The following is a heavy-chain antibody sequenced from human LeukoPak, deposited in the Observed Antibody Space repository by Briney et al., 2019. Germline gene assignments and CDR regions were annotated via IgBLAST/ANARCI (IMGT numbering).Heavy chain of an antibody. V-gene: IGHV5-51*01. CDR3: ARHRGNSNYYYYGMDV. Sequence: GESLRISCKGSGYSFTNYWIVWVRQMPGKGLEWMGIIYPGDSYTNYSPSFQGHVTISADKSISTAYLQWSSLKASDTAMYYYARHRGNSNYYYYGMDVWGQGTTVTVSS. J-gene: IGHJ6*02. D-gene: IGHD4-23*01. CDR2: IYPGDSYT. CDR1: GYSFTNYW.